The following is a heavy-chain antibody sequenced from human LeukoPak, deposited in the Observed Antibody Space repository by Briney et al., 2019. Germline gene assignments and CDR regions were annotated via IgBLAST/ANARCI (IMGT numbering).Heavy chain of an antibody. CDR1: GGSITSYSYY. CDR3: ARHRRSSGWPYYFDY. V-gene: IGHV4-39*01. Sequence: SETLSLTCTVSGGSITSYSYYWGWIRQPPGKRLEWIASIYYGGDTNYNPSLKSRVTISVDTSKNQFSLKLISVTAADTAVYYCARHRRSSGWPYYFDYWGQGTLVAVSS. J-gene: IGHJ4*02. D-gene: IGHD6-19*01. CDR2: IYYGGDT.